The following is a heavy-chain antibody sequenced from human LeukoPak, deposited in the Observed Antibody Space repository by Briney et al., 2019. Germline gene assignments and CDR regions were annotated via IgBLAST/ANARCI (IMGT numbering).Heavy chain of an antibody. Sequence: RGSLRLSCAASGFTFSSYWMSWVRQAPGKGLEWVANIKQDGSEKYYVDSVKGRFTISRDNAKNSLYLQMNSLRAEDTAVYYCARDDYDSSGYPHYYYYYMDVWGKGTTVTISS. V-gene: IGHV3-7*01. CDR2: IKQDGSEK. CDR3: ARDDYDSSGYPHYYYYYMDV. CDR1: GFTFSSYW. J-gene: IGHJ6*03. D-gene: IGHD3-22*01.